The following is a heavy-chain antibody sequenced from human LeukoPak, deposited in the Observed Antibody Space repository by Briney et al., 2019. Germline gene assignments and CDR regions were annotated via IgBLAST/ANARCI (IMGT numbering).Heavy chain of an antibody. CDR2: IIPIFGTA. J-gene: IGHJ4*02. CDR1: GGTFSSYA. CDR3: ATSGIAVAKWAY. D-gene: IGHD6-19*01. Sequence: SVKVSCKASGGTFSSYAISWVRQAPRQGLEWMGGIIPIFGTANYAQKFQGRVTITTDESTSTAYMELSSLRSEDTAVYYCATSGIAVAKWAYWGQGTLVTVSS. V-gene: IGHV1-69*05.